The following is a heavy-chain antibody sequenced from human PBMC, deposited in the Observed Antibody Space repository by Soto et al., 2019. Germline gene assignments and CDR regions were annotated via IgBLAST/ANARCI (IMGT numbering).Heavy chain of an antibody. CDR1: GFTFSSYW. CDR2: INSDGSST. CDR3: ARALYYYDSSGYPYAVDY. V-gene: IGHV3-74*01. D-gene: IGHD3-22*01. J-gene: IGHJ4*02. Sequence: GGSMRLSCAASGFTFSSYWLHWVRQAPGKGLVWVSRINSDGSSTSYADSVKGRFTISRDNAKNTLYLQMNSLRAEDTAVYYCARALYYYDSSGYPYAVDYWGQGTLVTVSS.